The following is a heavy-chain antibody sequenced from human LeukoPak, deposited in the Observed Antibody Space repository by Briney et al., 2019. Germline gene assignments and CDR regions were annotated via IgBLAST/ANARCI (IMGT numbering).Heavy chain of an antibody. Sequence: PGGLRLSCAASGFTFSSYAMHWVRQAPGKGLEWVAVISYDGSNKYYADSVKGRFTISRDNSKNTLYLQMNSLRAEDTAVYYCAGGRWLQSLFDYWGQGTLVTVSS. CDR2: ISYDGSNK. CDR3: AGGRWLQSLFDY. D-gene: IGHD5-24*01. CDR1: GFTFSSYA. V-gene: IGHV3-30-3*01. J-gene: IGHJ4*02.